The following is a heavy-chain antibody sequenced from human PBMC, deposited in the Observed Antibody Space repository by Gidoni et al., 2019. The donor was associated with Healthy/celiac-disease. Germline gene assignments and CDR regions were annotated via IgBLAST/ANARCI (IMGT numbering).Heavy chain of an antibody. CDR1: GFTFSSYG. CDR2: IWYDGSNK. V-gene: IGHV3-33*08. D-gene: IGHD4-17*01. Sequence: QLVESGGGVVKTGRSLRLSCADSGFTFSSYGMHLVRQATGMGLEWVAVIWYDGSNKYYADSVKGRFTISRDNSKNTLYLQMNSLRAEDTAVYYCARDDYGGNSFDYWGQGTLVTVSS. J-gene: IGHJ4*02. CDR3: ARDDYGGNSFDY.